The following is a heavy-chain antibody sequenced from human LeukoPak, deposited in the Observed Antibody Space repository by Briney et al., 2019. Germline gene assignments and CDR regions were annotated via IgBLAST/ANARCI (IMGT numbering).Heavy chain of an antibody. CDR1: GYTFTAYY. CDR2: IKPKSGGT. D-gene: IGHD3-9*01. CDR3: ARDLVDPIYFHFYMDV. J-gene: IGHJ6*03. V-gene: IGHV1-2*02. Sequence: GASVKVSRKDSGYTFTAYYMHWVRQAPGQGLEWMGWIKPKSGGTSYAQNFQGRVTMTWDTSISTAYMELSTLRSDDTAVYYCARDLVDPIYFHFYMDVWGKGTTVTVSS.